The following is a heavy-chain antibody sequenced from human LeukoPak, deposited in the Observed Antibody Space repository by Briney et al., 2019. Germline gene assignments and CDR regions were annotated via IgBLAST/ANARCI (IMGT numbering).Heavy chain of an antibody. V-gene: IGHV3-21*01. CDR2: ISSSSTYI. CDR3: TRALVAPPAPNLQH. Sequence: GGSLRLSCAASGFTFSDYTMNWVRQAPGKGLEWDSSISSSSTYIYYADSVKGRFTISRDNAKNSLYLQMNSLRAEDTAVYYCTRALVAPPAPNLQHWGQGTLVTVSS. CDR1: GFTFSDYT. J-gene: IGHJ1*01. D-gene: IGHD2-15*01.